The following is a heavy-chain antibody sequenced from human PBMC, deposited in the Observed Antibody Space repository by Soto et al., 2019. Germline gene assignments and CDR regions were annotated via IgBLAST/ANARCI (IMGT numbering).Heavy chain of an antibody. J-gene: IGHJ4*02. CDR1: KIAFLGGR. Sequence: GCVLHSCLSSKIAFLGGRMSFVKKDAGKGLEWVSAISGSGGSTYYADSVKGRFTISRDNSKNTLYLQMNSLRAEDTAVYYCAKAGLNSPHWLSRTFDYGGQGTLVTV. CDR3: AKAGLNSPHWLSRTFDY. D-gene: IGHD3-9*01. V-gene: IGHV3-23*01. CDR2: ISGSGGST.